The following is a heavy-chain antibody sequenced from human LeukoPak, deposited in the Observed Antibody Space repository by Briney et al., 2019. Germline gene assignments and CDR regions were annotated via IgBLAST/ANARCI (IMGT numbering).Heavy chain of an antibody. CDR2: IDTNTGIP. CDR3: ARDPGSQRVNRLARRGDY. Sequence: ASVKVSCKASGYTFTNFAMNWVRQAPGQGLEWMGWIDTNTGIPTYAQGFTGRFVFSLDTSASTVYLQISSLQADDAAVYFCARDPGSQRVNRLARRGDYWGQGTLVTVSS. CDR1: GYTFTNFA. D-gene: IGHD1-14*01. V-gene: IGHV7-4-1*02. J-gene: IGHJ4*02.